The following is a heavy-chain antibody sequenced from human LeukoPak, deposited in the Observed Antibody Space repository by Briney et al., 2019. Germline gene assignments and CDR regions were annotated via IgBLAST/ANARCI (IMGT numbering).Heavy chain of an antibody. D-gene: IGHD3-22*01. CDR2: INPNSGGT. CDR1: GYTFTGYY. J-gene: IGHJ4*02. V-gene: IGHV1-2*02. CDR3: ARDRVRYYYDSSGSPGY. Sequence: ASVKVSCKASGYTFTGYYMHWVRQAPGQGLEWMGWINPNSGGTNYAQKFQGRVTMTRDTSISTAYMELSRLRSDDTAVYYCARDRVRYYYDSSGSPGYWGQGTLVTVSS.